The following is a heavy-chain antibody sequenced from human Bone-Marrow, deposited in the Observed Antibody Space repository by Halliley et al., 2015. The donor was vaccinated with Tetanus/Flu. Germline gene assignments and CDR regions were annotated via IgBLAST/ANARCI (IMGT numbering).Heavy chain of an antibody. D-gene: IGHD2-21*01. CDR1: GFTFNRYA. J-gene: IGHJ4*02. Sequence: SLRLSCAASGFTFNRYAMSWVRQAPGKGLEWVSGISASGSNTYYAGSVRGRFAISRDNSKNTLFLHLTSLRAEDTAVYHCASEPFAVFVGRGGAFDNWGQGTLVTVSS. V-gene: IGHV3-23*01. CDR2: ISASGSNT. CDR3: ASEPFAVFVGRGGAFDN.